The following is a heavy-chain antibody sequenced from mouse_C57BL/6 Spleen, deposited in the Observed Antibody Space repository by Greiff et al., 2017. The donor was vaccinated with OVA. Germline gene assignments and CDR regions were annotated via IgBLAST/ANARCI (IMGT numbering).Heavy chain of an antibody. D-gene: IGHD2-1*01. V-gene: IGHV2-5*01. CDR1: GFSLTSYG. J-gene: IGHJ2*01. CDR2: IWRGGST. CDR3: AKDGYGNYGDYFDY. Sequence: VQVVESGPGLVQPSQSLSITCTVSGFSLTSYGVHWVRQSPGKGLEWLGVIWRGGSTDYNAAFMSRLSITKDNSKSQVFFKMNSLQADDTAIYYCAKDGYGNYGDYFDYWGQGTTLTVSS.